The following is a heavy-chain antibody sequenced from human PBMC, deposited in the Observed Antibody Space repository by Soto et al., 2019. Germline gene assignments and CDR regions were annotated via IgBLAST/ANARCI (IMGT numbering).Heavy chain of an antibody. CDR2: IYWDDDK. D-gene: IGHD3-9*01. CDR1: GFSLSTSGVG. J-gene: IGHJ4*02. Sequence: QITLKESGPTLVKPTQTLTLTCTFSGFSLSTSGVGVGWIRQPPGEALEWLAVIYWDDDKEYSPSLKNRLTITKDISKNQVVLTMTNMGPMDTGTYYCARKGPEDWPLDYWGQGTLVTVSS. CDR3: ARKGPEDWPLDY. V-gene: IGHV2-5*02.